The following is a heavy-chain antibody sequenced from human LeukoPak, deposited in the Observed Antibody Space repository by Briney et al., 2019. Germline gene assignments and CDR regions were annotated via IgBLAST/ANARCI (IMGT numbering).Heavy chain of an antibody. D-gene: IGHD3-22*01. CDR3: ARRSRYYDSSGFHFDY. CDR1: GYTFTGYY. Sequence: GASVKVSCKASGYTFTGYYMHWVRQAPGQGLEWMGWINPNSGGTNYAQKFQGRVTMTRDTSISTAYMEPSRLRSDDTAVYYCARRSRYYDSSGFHFDYWGQGTLVTVSS. V-gene: IGHV1-2*02. J-gene: IGHJ4*02. CDR2: INPNSGGT.